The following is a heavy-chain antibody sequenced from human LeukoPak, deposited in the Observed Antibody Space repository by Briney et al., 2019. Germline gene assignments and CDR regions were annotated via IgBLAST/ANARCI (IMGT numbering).Heavy chain of an antibody. V-gene: IGHV3-21*01. CDR3: GRAIRETFWYGGDY. CDR1: GFIFSDHS. CDR2: ISDDSARK. J-gene: IGHJ4*02. Sequence: PGGSLRLSCATSGFIFSDHSMNWVRQAPGKGLEWVSSISDDSARKFYADSVKGRFTISRDNANNSLYLQMNSLRADDTAVYYCGRAIRETFWYGGDYWGQGTRVTVSS. D-gene: IGHD3-10*01.